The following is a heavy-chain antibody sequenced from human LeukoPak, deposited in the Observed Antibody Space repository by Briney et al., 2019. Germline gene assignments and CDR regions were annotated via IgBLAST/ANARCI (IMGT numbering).Heavy chain of an antibody. CDR2: ISWNSGSI. Sequence: GGSLRFSCEASGYTFDDYAMHWVRQAPGKGLEWVSAISWNSGSIGYADSVKGRFTISRDNGKNSLYLQMNSLRTEDTALYYCAKGHTYGLGESYLDFWGQGTLVSVSS. CDR1: GYTFDDYA. J-gene: IGHJ4*02. D-gene: IGHD3-10*01. V-gene: IGHV3-9*01. CDR3: AKGHTYGLGESYLDF.